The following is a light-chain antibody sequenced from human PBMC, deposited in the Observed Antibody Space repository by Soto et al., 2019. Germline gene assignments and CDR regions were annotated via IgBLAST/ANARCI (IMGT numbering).Light chain of an antibody. Sequence: EIVLTQSPGTLSLSPGERATLSCRASQSVSSSYLAWYQQKPGQAPRLLIYGASSSATGIPDRFSGSGSGTDLPLTISRLEPEDFAVYYCQQCGTSPPKYTFGQGTKLEIK. CDR1: QSVSSSY. J-gene: IGKJ2*01. CDR3: QQCGTSPPKYT. V-gene: IGKV3-20*01. CDR2: GAS.